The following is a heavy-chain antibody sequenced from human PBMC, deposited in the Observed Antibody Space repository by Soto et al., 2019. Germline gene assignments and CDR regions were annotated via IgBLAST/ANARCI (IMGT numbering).Heavy chain of an antibody. V-gene: IGHV1-8*01. D-gene: IGHD2-21*01. CDR3: ARDSRTDYGDY. CDR1: GYSFTNND. CDR2: MNPGSGDT. Sequence: GASVKVSCKASGYSFTNNDVSWVRQATGQGLEWMGWMNPGSGDTGYAQKFQGRVTMTRDISIATAYMELSSLRSDDTAVYYCARDSRTDYGDYWGQGTLVTVSS. J-gene: IGHJ4*02.